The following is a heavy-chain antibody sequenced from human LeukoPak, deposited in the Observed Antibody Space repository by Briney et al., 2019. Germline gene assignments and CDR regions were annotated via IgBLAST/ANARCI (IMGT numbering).Heavy chain of an antibody. CDR3: ARRGYSYGLDAFDI. Sequence: SETLSLTCTVSGGSISSYYWSWIRQPPGEGLEWIGYIYYSGSTNYSPSLKSRVTISVDTSKNRFSLRLSSLTAADTAVYYCARRGYSYGLDAFDIWGQGTMVTVSS. CDR1: GGSISSYY. CDR2: IYYSGST. V-gene: IGHV4-59*08. J-gene: IGHJ3*02. D-gene: IGHD5-18*01.